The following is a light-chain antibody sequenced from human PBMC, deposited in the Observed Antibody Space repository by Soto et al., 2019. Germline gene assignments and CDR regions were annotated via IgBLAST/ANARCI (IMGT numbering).Light chain of an antibody. Sequence: ENVLTQSPGTLSLSPGERATLSCRASQSVSSSYLAWYQQKPGQAPRLLIYGASSRASGNPDRFSGSGSGTDFTLTISRLEPEDFAVYYCQHYGSSLLYTFGQGTELEIK. CDR3: QHYGSSLLYT. V-gene: IGKV3-20*01. CDR1: QSVSSSY. J-gene: IGKJ2*01. CDR2: GAS.